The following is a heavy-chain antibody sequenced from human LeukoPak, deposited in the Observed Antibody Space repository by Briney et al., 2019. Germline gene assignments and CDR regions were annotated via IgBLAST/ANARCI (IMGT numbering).Heavy chain of an antibody. CDR3: AMGGYCSIGVCHPEVAFDI. CDR1: GGSISGSSYY. Sequence: SETLSLTCTLSGGSISGSSYYWLWLRQPPGKGREGIGCIYYSANTYYNPPLRRRVTISVDTSKYQFSLKLSSVTASDAACCSCAMGGYCSIGVCHPEVAFDIWGQGTVVTVSS. V-gene: IGHV4-39*01. D-gene: IGHD2-8*01. CDR2: IYYSANT. J-gene: IGHJ3*02.